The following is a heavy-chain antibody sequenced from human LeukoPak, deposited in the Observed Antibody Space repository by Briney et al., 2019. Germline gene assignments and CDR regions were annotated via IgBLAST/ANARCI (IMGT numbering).Heavy chain of an antibody. V-gene: IGHV3-21*01. CDR3: ARGGNYCSSTSCYFDY. Sequence: GGPLRLSCAASGFTFSSYSMNWVREAPGKGLEWVSSISSSSSYIFYADSVKGRFTISRDNAKNSLYLQMNSLRAEDTAVYYCARGGNYCSSTSCYFDYWGQGTLVTVSS. D-gene: IGHD2-2*01. J-gene: IGHJ4*02. CDR2: ISSSSSYI. CDR1: GFTFSSYS.